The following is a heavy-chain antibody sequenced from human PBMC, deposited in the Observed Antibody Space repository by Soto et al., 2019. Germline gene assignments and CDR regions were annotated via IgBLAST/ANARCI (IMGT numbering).Heavy chain of an antibody. CDR3: VRDGTKTLRDWFDP. CDR1: GASISGFY. J-gene: IGHJ5*02. D-gene: IGHD1-1*01. Sequence: SEILSLTCTVSGASISGFYWSWIRKSAGKGLEWIGRIYATGTTDYNPSLKSRVMMSVDTSKKQFSLKLRSVTAADTAVYYCVRDGTKTLRDWFDPWGQGISVTVSS. CDR2: IYATGTT. V-gene: IGHV4-4*07.